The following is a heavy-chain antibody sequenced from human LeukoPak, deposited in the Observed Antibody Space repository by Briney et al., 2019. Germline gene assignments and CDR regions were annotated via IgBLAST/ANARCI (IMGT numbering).Heavy chain of an antibody. J-gene: IGHJ4*02. D-gene: IGHD3-22*01. CDR2: INPNSGGT. Sequence: ASVKVSCKASGYTFTGYYIHWVRQAPGQGLEWMGWINPNSGGTNYAQKFQGRVTMTRDTSISTAYMELSRLRSDDTAVYYCARDPYYYDSSPSFDYWGQGTLVTVSS. V-gene: IGHV1-2*02. CDR3: ARDPYYYDSSPSFDY. CDR1: GYTFTGYY.